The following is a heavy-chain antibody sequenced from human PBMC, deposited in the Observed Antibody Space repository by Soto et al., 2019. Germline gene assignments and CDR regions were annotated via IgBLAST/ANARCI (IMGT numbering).Heavy chain of an antibody. CDR2: IYYSGST. Sequence: LGTLSLTRTVSGGSISSSSYFWGWVRQPPGKGLEWIGSIYYSGSTYYNPSLKSRVTISVDTSKNQFSLKLSSVTAADTAVYYCARHWGNYVGYYYGMDVWGQGTTVTVSS. J-gene: IGHJ6*02. V-gene: IGHV4-39*01. CDR3: ARHWGNYVGYYYGMDV. CDR1: GGSISSSSYF. D-gene: IGHD4-4*01.